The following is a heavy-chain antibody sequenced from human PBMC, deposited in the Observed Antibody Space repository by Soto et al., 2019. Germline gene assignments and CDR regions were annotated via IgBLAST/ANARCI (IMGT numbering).Heavy chain of an antibody. CDR2: ISYDGSNK. Sequence: GGSLRLSCAASGFTFSSYGMHWVRQAPGKGLEWVAVISYDGSNKYYADSVKGRFTISRDNSKNTLYLQMNSLRAEDTAVYYCAKSYSWWGQGTLVTVSS. J-gene: IGHJ4*02. CDR3: AKSYSW. V-gene: IGHV3-30*18. D-gene: IGHD1-26*01. CDR1: GFTFSSYG.